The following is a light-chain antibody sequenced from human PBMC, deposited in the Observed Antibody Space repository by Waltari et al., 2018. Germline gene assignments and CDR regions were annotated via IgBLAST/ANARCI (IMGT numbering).Light chain of an antibody. CDR3: CSYAGSRTYV. CDR2: EVS. CDR1: SSDVGHFNL. J-gene: IGLJ1*01. Sequence: QSALTQPASVSGSPGQSITISCTGTSSDVGHFNLVSWYLQHPGKIPKLIIYEVSKRPSGVSNHFSGSKSGNTASLTISGLRAEDEADYYCCSYAGSRTYVFGTGTKVTVL. V-gene: IGLV2-23*02.